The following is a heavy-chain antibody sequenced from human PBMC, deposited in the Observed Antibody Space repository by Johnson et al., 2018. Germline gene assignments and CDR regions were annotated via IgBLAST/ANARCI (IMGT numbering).Heavy chain of an antibody. CDR3: AKTAFDI. V-gene: IGHV3-30*18. J-gene: IGHJ3*02. CDR2: ISYDGSNK. Sequence: VQLVETGGGVVQPGRSLRLSCAASGFTFSSYGMHWVRQAPGKGLEWVAVISYDGSNKYYADSVKGRFTISRDNSKNTLYLQMNSLRAEDTAVYYCAKTAFDIWGQGTMVTVSS. CDR1: GFTFSSYG.